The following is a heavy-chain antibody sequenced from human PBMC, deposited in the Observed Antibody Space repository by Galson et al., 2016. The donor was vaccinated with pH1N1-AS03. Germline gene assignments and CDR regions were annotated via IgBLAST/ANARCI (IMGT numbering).Heavy chain of an antibody. D-gene: IGHD2-15*01. CDR3: AKSPGYCSAGSCSEQGYFDY. CDR2: ISWNSGTI. V-gene: IGHV3-9*01. J-gene: IGHJ4*02. CDR1: GFTFDDYA. Sequence: SLRLSCAGSGFTFDDYAMHWVRQAPGKGLEWVSGISWNSGTIGCTDSVKGRFTISRDNAKNSLYLQMNSLRAEDTALYYCAKSPGYCSAGSCSEQGYFDYWGQGTLVTVSS.